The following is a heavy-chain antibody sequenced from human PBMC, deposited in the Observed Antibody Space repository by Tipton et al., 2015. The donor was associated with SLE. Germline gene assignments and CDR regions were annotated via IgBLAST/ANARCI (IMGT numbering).Heavy chain of an antibody. D-gene: IGHD4-17*01. Sequence: SLRLSCAASGFTLSSYEMNWVRQAPGKGLEWVSYISSSGSTIYYADSVKGRFTISRDNAKNSLYLQMNSLRAEDTAVYYCARYYGDYGDWYFDLWGRGTLVTVSS. CDR1: GFTLSSYE. V-gene: IGHV3-48*03. CDR3: ARYYGDYGDWYFDL. J-gene: IGHJ2*01. CDR2: ISSSGSTI.